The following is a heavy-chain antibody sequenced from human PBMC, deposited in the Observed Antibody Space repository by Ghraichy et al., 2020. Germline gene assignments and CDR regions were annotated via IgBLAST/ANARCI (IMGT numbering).Heavy chain of an antibody. J-gene: IGHJ4*02. Sequence: GGSLRLSCAASGFTFSSYWMSWVRQAPGKGLEWVANIKQDGSEKYYVDSVKGRFTISRDNAKNSLYLQMNSLRAEDMAVYYCARDFREGIGSFDYWGQGTLVTVSS. CDR2: IKQDGSEK. D-gene: IGHD3-10*01. CDR1: GFTFSSYW. CDR3: ARDFREGIGSFDY. V-gene: IGHV3-7*01.